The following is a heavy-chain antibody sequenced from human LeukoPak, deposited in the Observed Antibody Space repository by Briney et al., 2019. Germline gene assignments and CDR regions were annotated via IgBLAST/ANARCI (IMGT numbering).Heavy chain of an antibody. V-gene: IGHV4-59*01. CDR1: GGSINTYF. D-gene: IGHD3-16*01. CDR3: ARSLDSGSYAPFNY. CDR2: IYYSGSA. Sequence: SETLSLTCTVSGGSINTYFWSWIRQPPGKGLEWIGYIYYSGSATYNPSLKSRVTISVDTSKNQFSLKLSSVTAADTGLYYCARSLDSGSYAPFNYWGQGTLVTVSS. J-gene: IGHJ4*02.